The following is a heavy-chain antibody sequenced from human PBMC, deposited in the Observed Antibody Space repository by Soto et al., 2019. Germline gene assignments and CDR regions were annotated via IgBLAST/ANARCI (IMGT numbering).Heavy chain of an antibody. CDR2: IYYSGST. Sequence: ASETLSLTCTVSGGSISSSSYYWGWIRQPPGKGLEWIGSIYYSGSTYYNPSLKSRVTISVDTSKNQFSLKLSSVTAADTAVYYCARVGDYYDSSGYDAFDIWGQGTMVTVSS. D-gene: IGHD3-22*01. J-gene: IGHJ3*02. CDR1: GGSISSSSYY. CDR3: ARVGDYYDSSGYDAFDI. V-gene: IGHV4-39*01.